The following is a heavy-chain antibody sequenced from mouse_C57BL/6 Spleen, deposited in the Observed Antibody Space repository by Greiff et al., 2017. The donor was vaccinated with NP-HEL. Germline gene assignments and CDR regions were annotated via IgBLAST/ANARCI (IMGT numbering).Heavy chain of an antibody. V-gene: IGHV1-50*01. CDR2: IDPSDSYT. CDR1: GYTFTSYW. D-gene: IGHD1-1*01. Sequence: QVQLQQPGAELVKPGASVKLSCKASGYTFTSYWMQWVKQRPGQGLEWIGEIDPSDSYTTYNQKFKGKATLTVDTSSSTAYMQLSSLTSEDSAVYYCARGYYGSSRYFDVWGTGTTVTVAS. CDR3: ARGYYGSSRYFDV. J-gene: IGHJ1*03.